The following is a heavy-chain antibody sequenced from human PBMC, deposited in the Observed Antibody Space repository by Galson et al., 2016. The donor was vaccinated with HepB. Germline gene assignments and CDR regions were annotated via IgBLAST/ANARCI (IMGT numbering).Heavy chain of an antibody. CDR3: ARGHYEV. D-gene: IGHD3-3*01. V-gene: IGHV3-11*01. Sequence: SLRLSCAASGFTFGDSYMSWTRQAPGKGLEWISCITGSGTVLFYADSVKGRFTISRDNARNSLYLHLNSLRAEDTAVYYCARGHYEVWGQGTLVTVFS. CDR1: GFTFGDSY. CDR2: ITGSGTVL. J-gene: IGHJ4*02.